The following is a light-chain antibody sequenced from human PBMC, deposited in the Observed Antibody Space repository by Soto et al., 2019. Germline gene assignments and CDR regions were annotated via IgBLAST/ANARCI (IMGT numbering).Light chain of an antibody. CDR1: SGHSNYA. J-gene: IGLJ2*01. CDR2: LNNDGSQ. Sequence: QLVLTQSPSASASLGASVKLTCTLSSGHSNYAIAWHQQQPEKGPRYLMKLNNDGSQSKGDGIPDRFSGSSSGAERYLTISSLQSEDEADYYCQTWGTASVIFGGGTKLTVL. V-gene: IGLV4-69*01. CDR3: QTWGTASVI.